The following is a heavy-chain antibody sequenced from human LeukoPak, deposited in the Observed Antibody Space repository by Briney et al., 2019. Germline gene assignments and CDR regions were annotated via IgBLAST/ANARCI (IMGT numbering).Heavy chain of an antibody. CDR2: IRYDGSNK. CDR3: AKDMVYSSYYFDY. J-gene: IGHJ4*02. CDR1: GFTFSSYG. V-gene: IGHV3-30*02. D-gene: IGHD5-12*01. Sequence: PGGSVRLSCAASGFTFSSYGMHWVRQAPGKGLEWVAFIRYDGSNKYYADSVKGRFTISRDNSKNTLYLQMNSLRAEDTAVYYCAKDMVYSSYYFDYWGQGTLVTVSS.